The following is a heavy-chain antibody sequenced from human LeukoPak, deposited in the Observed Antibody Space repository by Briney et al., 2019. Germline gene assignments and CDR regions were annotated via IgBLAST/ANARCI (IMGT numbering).Heavy chain of an antibody. D-gene: IGHD4-17*01. CDR3: ARHHRDPTVTTSRNWFDP. J-gene: IGHJ5*02. CDR2: IYYSGST. Sequence: SETLSLTCAVYGGSFSGYYWSWIRQPPGKGLEWIGSIYYSGSTYYNPSLKSRVTISVDTSKNQFSLKLSSVTAADTAVYYCARHHRDPTVTTSRNWFDPWGHGTLVTVSS. V-gene: IGHV4-34*01. CDR1: GGSFSGYY.